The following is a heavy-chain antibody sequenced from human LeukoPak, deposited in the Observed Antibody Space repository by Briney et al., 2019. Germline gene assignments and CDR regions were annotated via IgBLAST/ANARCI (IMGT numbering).Heavy chain of an antibody. CDR3: VRHDGRGGATMGALDS. D-gene: IGHD5-12*01. CDR1: GGSFSGYY. CDR2: INHSGST. Sequence: SETLSFTCAVYGGSFSGYYWSWIRQPPGKGLEWIGEINHSGSTNYNPSLKSRVTISVDTSKNQFSLKLSSVTAADTAVYYCVRHDGRGGATMGALDSWGQGSLVTVSS. V-gene: IGHV4-34*01. J-gene: IGHJ4*02.